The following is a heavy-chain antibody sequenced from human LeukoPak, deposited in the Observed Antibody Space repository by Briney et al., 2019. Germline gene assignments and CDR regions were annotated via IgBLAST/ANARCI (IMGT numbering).Heavy chain of an antibody. V-gene: IGHV1-46*01. J-gene: IGHJ6*03. CDR2: INPSGGST. CDR3: ASHSSSWLRGYYYYMDV. CDR1: GYTFTSYY. Sequence: ASVKVSCKASGYTFTSYYMHWVRQAPGQGLEWMGIINPSGGSTSYAQKFQGRVTMTRDTSTSTVYMELSSLRSEDTAVYYCASHSSSWLRGYYYYMDVWDKGTTVTVSS. D-gene: IGHD6-13*01.